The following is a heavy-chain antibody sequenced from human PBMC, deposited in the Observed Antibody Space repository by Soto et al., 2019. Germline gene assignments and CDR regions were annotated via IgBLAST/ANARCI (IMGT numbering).Heavy chain of an antibody. Sequence: SETLSLTCTVSGGSISSYYWSWIRQPPGKGLEWVGYIYYSGSTNYNPSLKSRVTISVDTSKNQFSLKLSSVTAADTAVYYCARLEVGSNYYYYYMDVWGKGTTVTVSS. D-gene: IGHD1-26*01. CDR1: GGSISSYY. CDR3: ARLEVGSNYYYYYMDV. V-gene: IGHV4-59*08. CDR2: IYYSGST. J-gene: IGHJ6*03.